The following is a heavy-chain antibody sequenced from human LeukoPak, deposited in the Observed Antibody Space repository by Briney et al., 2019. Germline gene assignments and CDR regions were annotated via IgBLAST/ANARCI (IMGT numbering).Heavy chain of an antibody. Sequence: PGGSLRLSCAASGFTFSSYAMSWVRQAPGKGLEWVSAISGSRGSTYYADSVKGRFTISRDNSKNTLYLQMNSLRAEDTAVYYCATHSYYYDSSGYSKSYYFDYWGQGTLVTVSS. CDR3: ATHSYYYDSSGYSKSYYFDY. V-gene: IGHV3-23*01. CDR1: GFTFSSYA. J-gene: IGHJ4*02. D-gene: IGHD3-22*01. CDR2: ISGSRGST.